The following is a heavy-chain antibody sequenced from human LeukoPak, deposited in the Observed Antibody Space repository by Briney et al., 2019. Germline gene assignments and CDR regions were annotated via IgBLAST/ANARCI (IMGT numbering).Heavy chain of an antibody. Sequence: SETLSLTCAVYSGSFSGYYWSWIRQPPGKGLEWIGEITHSGSTTYNPYLKSRVTISVDTSKNQFSLKLSSVTAADTAVYYCARDQGYYGSGSYYFRYYYGMDVWGKGTTVTVSS. V-gene: IGHV4-34*01. D-gene: IGHD3-10*01. CDR3: ARDQGYYGSGSYYFRYYYGMDV. CDR2: ITHSGST. CDR1: SGSFSGYY. J-gene: IGHJ6*04.